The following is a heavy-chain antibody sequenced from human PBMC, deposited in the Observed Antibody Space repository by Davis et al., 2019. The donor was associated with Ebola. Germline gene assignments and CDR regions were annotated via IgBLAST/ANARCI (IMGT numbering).Heavy chain of an antibody. V-gene: IGHV3-7*03. J-gene: IGHJ5*02. CDR3: ARDLKGSYGSVNWFDP. CDR1: GFTFSSYW. CDR2: IKQDGSEK. D-gene: IGHD3-10*01. Sequence: GESLKISCAASGFTFSSYWMSWVRQAPGKGLEWVANIKQDGSEKYYVDSVEGRFTISRDNPKNSLYLQMNSLRAEDTAVYYCARDLKGSYGSVNWFDPWGQGTLVTVSS.